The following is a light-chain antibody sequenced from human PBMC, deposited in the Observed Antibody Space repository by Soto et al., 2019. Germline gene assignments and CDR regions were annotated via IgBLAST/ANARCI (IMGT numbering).Light chain of an antibody. CDR1: QSISDR. Sequence: DIQMTQSPSTLSASVGDRVTITCRASQSISDRLAWYQRKPGKAPNLLIFDASSLESGVPTIFSGSGSGTEFTLTISSLQPDDFANYCCQHYSTVWAFGQGTKVEI. CDR2: DAS. V-gene: IGKV1-5*01. CDR3: QHYSTVWA. J-gene: IGKJ1*01.